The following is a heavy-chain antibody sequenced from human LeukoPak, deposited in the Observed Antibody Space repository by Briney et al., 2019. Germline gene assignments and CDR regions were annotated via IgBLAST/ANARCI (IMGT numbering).Heavy chain of an antibody. CDR3: ARDYYGSGSYLDY. J-gene: IGHJ4*02. D-gene: IGHD3-10*01. V-gene: IGHV1-2*06. Sequence: ASVKVSCKASGYTFTGYYMHWVRQAPGQGLEWMGRINPNSGGTNYAQKLQGRVTMTTDTSTSTAYMELRSLRSDDTAVYYCARDYYGSGSYLDYWGQGTLVTVSS. CDR2: INPNSGGT. CDR1: GYTFTGYY.